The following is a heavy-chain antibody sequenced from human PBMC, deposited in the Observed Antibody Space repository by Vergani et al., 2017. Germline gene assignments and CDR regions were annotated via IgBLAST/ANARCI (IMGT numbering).Heavy chain of an antibody. CDR3: ARDSSGPLDN. J-gene: IGHJ4*02. D-gene: IGHD6-19*01. CDR2: ISTYNGNT. V-gene: IGHV1-18*01. Sequence: QVHLVQSGGEVKKPGASVKVSCKASGYIFTRYGMSWVRQAPGQGLEWMGWISTYNGNTRYAQKLQGRVTMTTDTSTSTAYLEMMSLRSDDTAVYYCARDSSGPLDNWGQGTLVTVSS. CDR1: GYIFTRYG.